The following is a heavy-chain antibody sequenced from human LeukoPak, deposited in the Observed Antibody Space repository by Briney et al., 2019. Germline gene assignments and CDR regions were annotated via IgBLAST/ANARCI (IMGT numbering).Heavy chain of an antibody. D-gene: IGHD6-19*01. CDR2: IYYSGST. V-gene: IGHV4-30-4*01. CDR1: GGSINSGDYY. Sequence: PSQTLSLTCSVSGGSINSGDYYWSWIRQSPGKGLEWIGYIYYSGSTYYNPSLNNRVTISADTSKNQFSLKVNSVTAADTAVYYCAREGPGRRGWSAGGYFAYWGQGTLVTVS. CDR3: AREGPGRRGWSAGGYFAY. J-gene: IGHJ4*02.